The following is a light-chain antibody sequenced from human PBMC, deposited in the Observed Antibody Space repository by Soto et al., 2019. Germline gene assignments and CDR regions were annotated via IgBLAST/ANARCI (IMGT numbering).Light chain of an antibody. CDR1: QSISSY. CDR3: QQSYSTPPIN. J-gene: IGKJ5*01. V-gene: IGKV1-39*01. CDR2: AAS. Sequence: VSVGDRVTITYRASQSISSYLNWYQQKPGKAPKLLIYAASSLQSGVPSRFSGSGSGTDFTLTISSLQPEDFATYYCQQSYSTPPINFGQGTRLEIK.